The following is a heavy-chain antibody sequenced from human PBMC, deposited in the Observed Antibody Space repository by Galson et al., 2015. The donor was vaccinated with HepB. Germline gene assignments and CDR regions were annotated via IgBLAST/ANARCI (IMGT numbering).Heavy chain of an antibody. CDR1: GFTFSSYG. J-gene: IGHJ3*02. Sequence: SLRLSCAASGFTFSSYGMHWVRQAPGKGLEWVAFIRYDGSNKYYADSVKGRFTISRDNSKNTLYLQMNSLRAEDTAVYYCAKDREDIVVVERNDAFDIWGQGTMVTVSS. CDR3: AKDREDIVVVERNDAFDI. V-gene: IGHV3-30*02. D-gene: IGHD2-15*01. CDR2: IRYDGSNK.